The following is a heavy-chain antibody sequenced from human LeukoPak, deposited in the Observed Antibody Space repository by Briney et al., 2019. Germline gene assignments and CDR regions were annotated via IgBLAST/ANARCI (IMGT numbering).Heavy chain of an antibody. Sequence: ASVKVSCKASGYTFTGYYMHWVRQAPGQGLEWMGWINPNSGGTNYAQKFQGRVTMTRDTSISTAYMELSRLRSDDTAVYYCAREWGIRALRDYWGQGTLVTVSS. CDR1: GYTFTGYY. J-gene: IGHJ4*02. CDR3: AREWGIRALRDY. D-gene: IGHD3-10*01. V-gene: IGHV1-2*02. CDR2: INPNSGGT.